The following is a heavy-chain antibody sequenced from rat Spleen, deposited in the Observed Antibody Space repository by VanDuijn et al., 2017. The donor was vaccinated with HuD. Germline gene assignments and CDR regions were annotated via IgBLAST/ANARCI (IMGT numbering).Heavy chain of an antibody. Sequence: QVQLKESGPGLVQPSQTLSLTCTVSGFSLTRYNVHWVRQSTGKGPQWMGRMWYDGDTAYNSALKSRLNISRDTSKSKVYLKMNSLRTEDTAIYVCTRNYDGSVIDYWGQGVMVTVSS. CDR1: GFSLTRYN. D-gene: IGHD1-12*03. V-gene: IGHV2-63*01. CDR2: MWYDGDT. J-gene: IGHJ2*01. CDR3: TRNYDGSVIDY.